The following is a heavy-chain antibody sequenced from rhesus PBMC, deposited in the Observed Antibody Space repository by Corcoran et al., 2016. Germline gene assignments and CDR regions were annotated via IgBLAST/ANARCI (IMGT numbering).Heavy chain of an antibody. CDR3: ARASLSWFPDDY. CDR1: GGSISGYYY. Sequence: QVKLQQWGEGLVKPSETLSLTCAVYGGSISGYYYWSWIRQPTGKELLWIGYIYSNSASHNYNPSLKNRFPISKDPSKNQFSLKLSSVTAAYTAVYYCARASLSWFPDDYWGQGVLVTVSS. D-gene: IGHD6-13*01. CDR2: IYSNSASH. J-gene: IGHJ4*01. V-gene: IGHV4-73*01.